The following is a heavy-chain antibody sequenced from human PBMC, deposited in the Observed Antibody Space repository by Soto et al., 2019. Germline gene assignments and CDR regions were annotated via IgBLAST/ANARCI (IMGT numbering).Heavy chain of an antibody. Sequence: QVQLQESGPGLVKPSETLSLTCTVSGGSVSSYYWSWIRQPAGKGLDCIGLIYASGSTNYNPSLKSRVHMSVDTSKNQVSLRLTSVTAADTAVYYCTRDVYGSTTSGYYYYAMDVWGQGTTVTVSS. J-gene: IGHJ6*02. CDR3: TRDVYGSTTSGYYYYAMDV. V-gene: IGHV4-4*07. CDR2: IYASGST. CDR1: GGSVSSYY. D-gene: IGHD2-2*01.